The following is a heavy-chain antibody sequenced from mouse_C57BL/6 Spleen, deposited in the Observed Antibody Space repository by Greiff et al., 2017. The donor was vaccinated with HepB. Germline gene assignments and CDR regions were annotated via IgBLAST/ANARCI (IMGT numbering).Heavy chain of an antibody. D-gene: IGHD2-5*01. V-gene: IGHV1-82*01. Sequence: QVQLQQSGPELVKPGASVKISCKASGYAFSSSWMNWVKQRPGKGLDWIGRIYPGDGDTNYNGKFQGKATLTADKSSSTAYMQLRSLTSEDSAVYFCASRSNYVRDAMDYWGQGTSVTVSS. CDR1: GYAFSSSW. J-gene: IGHJ4*01. CDR2: IYPGDGDT. CDR3: ASRSNYVRDAMDY.